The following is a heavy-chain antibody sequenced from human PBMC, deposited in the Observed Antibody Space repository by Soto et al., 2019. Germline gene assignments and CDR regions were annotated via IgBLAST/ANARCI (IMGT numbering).Heavy chain of an antibody. CDR1: GFTFSNYA. Sequence: GGSLRLSCAASGFTFSNYAMSWVRQAPGKGLEWVSAIGGGGVPTYHADSVKGRFTISRDNAKNSLYLQVNSLRAEDTAVYYCAVLAATGTGDAFDIWGQGTMVTVSS. V-gene: IGHV3-23*01. D-gene: IGHD6-13*01. CDR3: AVLAATGTGDAFDI. CDR2: IGGGGVPT. J-gene: IGHJ3*02.